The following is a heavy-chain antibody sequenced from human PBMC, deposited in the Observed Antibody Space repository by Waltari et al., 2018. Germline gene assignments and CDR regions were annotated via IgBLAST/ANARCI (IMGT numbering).Heavy chain of an antibody. J-gene: IGHJ6*02. Sequence: EVQLVESGGGLVQPGGSLRLSCAVSGFTFSSYEMNWVSQAPGKGLEWVSYISSSGNTIYYADSVKGRFTISRDNAKKLLYLQMNSLRAEDTAVYYCARDSLDSGNYYVYHFYGLDVWGQGTTVTVS. CDR1: GFTFSSYE. V-gene: IGHV3-48*03. D-gene: IGHD1-26*01. CDR2: ISSSGNTI. CDR3: ARDSLDSGNYYVYHFYGLDV.